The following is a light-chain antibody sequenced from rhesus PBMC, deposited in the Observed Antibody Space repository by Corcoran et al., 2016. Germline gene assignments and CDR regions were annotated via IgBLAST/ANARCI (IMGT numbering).Light chain of an antibody. J-gene: IGKJ3*01. CDR2: KAS. Sequence: DIQMTQSPSSLSASVGDRVTITCRARENVNNDLNWYQQKPGKAPKLLIHKASPLQSGVPSRVGGSGSGTDYTFTLSSLQPEDIATYYCPQADGTPLTFGPGTKLDIK. CDR1: ENVNND. CDR3: PQADGTPLT. V-gene: IGKV1-74*01.